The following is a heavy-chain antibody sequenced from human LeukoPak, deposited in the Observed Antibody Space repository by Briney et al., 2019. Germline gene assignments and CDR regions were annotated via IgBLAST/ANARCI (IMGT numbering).Heavy chain of an antibody. Sequence: GASVKVSCKASGGTFSTSAISWVRQAPGQGLEWMGGIVPIFATANYEQKFQGRVTITADESTSTAYMDLSSLRSEDTALYYCATNLWSRGGDYWYFDLWGRGTLVTVSS. CDR3: ATNLWSRGGDYWYFDL. V-gene: IGHV1-69*13. CDR1: GGTFSTSA. CDR2: IVPIFATA. D-gene: IGHD3-10*01. J-gene: IGHJ2*01.